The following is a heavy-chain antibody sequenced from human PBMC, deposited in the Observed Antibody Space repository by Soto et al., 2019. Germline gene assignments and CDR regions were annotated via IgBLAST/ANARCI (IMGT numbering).Heavy chain of an antibody. CDR3: WGGYDNWFDP. CDR2: ISGSGGST. CDR1: GFTFSSYA. D-gene: IGHD5-12*01. Sequence: GGSLRLSCAVSGFTFSSYAMSWVRQAPGKGLEWVSAISGSGGSTYYADSVKGRFTISRDNSKNTLYLQMDSLRAEDTALYFCWGGYDNWFDPWGQGTLVTVSS. V-gene: IGHV3-23*01. J-gene: IGHJ5*02.